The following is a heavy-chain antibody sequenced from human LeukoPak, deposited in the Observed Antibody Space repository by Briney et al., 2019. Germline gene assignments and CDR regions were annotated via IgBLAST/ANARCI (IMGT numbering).Heavy chain of an antibody. V-gene: IGHV1-8*01. D-gene: IGHD3-10*01. CDR3: AFRGVIPNYFDY. Sequence: ASVKVSCKASGYTFTSYDINWVRQATGQGLEWMGWMNPNSGNTGYAQKFQGRVTMTRNTSISTAYMELSSLRSEDTAVYYCAFRGVIPNYFDYWGQGSLVTVSS. CDR2: MNPNSGNT. J-gene: IGHJ4*02. CDR1: GYTFTSYD.